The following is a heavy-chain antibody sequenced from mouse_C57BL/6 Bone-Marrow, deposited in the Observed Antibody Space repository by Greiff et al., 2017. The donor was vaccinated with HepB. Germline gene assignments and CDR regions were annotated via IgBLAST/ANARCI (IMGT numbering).Heavy chain of an antibody. Sequence: QVQLQQSGPGLVQPSQSLSITCTVSGFSLTSYGVHWVRQSPGKGLEWLGVIWSGGSTDYNAAFISRLSISKDNSKSQVFFKRNSLQADDTAIYYCARTYDYDGGFAYWGQGTLVTVSA. CDR1: GFSLTSYG. D-gene: IGHD2-4*01. J-gene: IGHJ3*01. CDR2: IWSGGST. V-gene: IGHV2-2*01. CDR3: ARTYDYDGGFAY.